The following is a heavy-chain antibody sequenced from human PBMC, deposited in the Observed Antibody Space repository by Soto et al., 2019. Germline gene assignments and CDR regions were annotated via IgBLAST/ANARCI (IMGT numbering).Heavy chain of an antibody. CDR3: ARGGGYYFDY. Sequence: EVQLVESGGGLVQPGGSLRLSCAASGFTFSSYAMHWVRQAPGKGLEYVSAISSNGGSTYYANSVKGRFTISRDNSKNTLYIQMGSLRAEDMAVYYCARGGGYYFDYWGQGTLVTVSS. CDR2: ISSNGGST. V-gene: IGHV3-64*01. CDR1: GFTFSSYA. J-gene: IGHJ4*02.